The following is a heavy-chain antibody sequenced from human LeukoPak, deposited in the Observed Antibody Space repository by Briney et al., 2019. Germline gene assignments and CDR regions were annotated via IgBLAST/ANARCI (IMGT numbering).Heavy chain of an antibody. CDR3: ARDGYSSGWYPGGFDP. Sequence: ASVKVSCKASGYTFTSYDISWVRQAPGQGLEWMGWISAYNGNTNYAQKLQGRVTMTTDTSTSTAYMELRSLRSDDTAVYYCARDGYSSGWYPGGFDPWGQGTLVTVSS. CDR2: ISAYNGNT. J-gene: IGHJ5*02. D-gene: IGHD6-19*01. V-gene: IGHV1-18*01. CDR1: GYTFTSYD.